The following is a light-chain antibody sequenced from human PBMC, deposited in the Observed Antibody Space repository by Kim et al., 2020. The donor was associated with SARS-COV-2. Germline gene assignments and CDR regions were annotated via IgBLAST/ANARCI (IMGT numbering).Light chain of an antibody. CDR1: QSISTY. Sequence: DIQMTQSPSSLSASVGDRVTITCRASQSISTYLNWYQQKPGKAPKVLIYTASSLQSGVPSRFSGSGSGTDFTLTISSLHPEDFATYYCQQSYSMSYTFGQGTKLEI. CDR3: QQSYSMSYT. J-gene: IGKJ2*01. CDR2: TAS. V-gene: IGKV1-39*01.